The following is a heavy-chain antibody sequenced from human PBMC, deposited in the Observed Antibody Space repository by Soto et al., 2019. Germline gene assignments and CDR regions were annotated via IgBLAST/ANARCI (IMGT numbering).Heavy chain of an antibody. D-gene: IGHD5-18*01. J-gene: IGHJ6*02. CDR3: ARAFGYSYGYYYYGMDV. V-gene: IGHV1-3*01. Sequence: ASVKVSCKASGYTFTSYAMHWVRQAPGQRLEWMGWINAGNGNTKYSQKFQGRVTITRDTSASTAYMELSSLRSEDTAVYYCARAFGYSYGYYYYGMDVCGQGTTVTVSS. CDR2: INAGNGNT. CDR1: GYTFTSYA.